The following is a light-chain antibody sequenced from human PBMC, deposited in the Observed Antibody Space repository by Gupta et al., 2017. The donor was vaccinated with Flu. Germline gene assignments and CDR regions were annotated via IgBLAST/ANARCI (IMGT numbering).Light chain of an antibody. Sequence: PSFLSASVGDRVTITCRASQDISGYLAWYQQKPGKAPKLLIYAASTVQRGVPSRFSGSGSGTEFTLTINSLQPEDFATYYCQQVNSYPLTFGQGTKVEIK. V-gene: IGKV1-9*01. CDR2: AAS. CDR1: QDISGY. CDR3: QQVNSYPLT. J-gene: IGKJ1*01.